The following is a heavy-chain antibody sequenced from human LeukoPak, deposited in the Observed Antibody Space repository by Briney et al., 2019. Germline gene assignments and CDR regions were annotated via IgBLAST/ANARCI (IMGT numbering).Heavy chain of an antibody. V-gene: IGHV5-51*01. CDR1: GYSFTSYW. Sequence: GESLKISCKGSGYSFTSYWIGWVRQMPGKGLEWMGIIYPGDSDTRYSPSFQGQVTISADKSISAAYLQWSSLRDSDTAMYYCARLVRQVGANSRRELGLSVGAFDIWGQGTMVTVSS. J-gene: IGHJ3*02. CDR2: IYPGDSDT. D-gene: IGHD1-26*01. CDR3: ARLVRQVGANSRRELGLSVGAFDI.